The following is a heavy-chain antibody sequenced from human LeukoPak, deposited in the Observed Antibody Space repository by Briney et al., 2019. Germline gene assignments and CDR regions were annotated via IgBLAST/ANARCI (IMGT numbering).Heavy chain of an antibody. V-gene: IGHV3-30*02. D-gene: IGHD2-8*02. CDR3: AKDGSWSCTD. CDR1: GFTFSRNA. Sequence: GGSLRHPCAASGFTFSRNAIHGIRQGPGRGLERVSYIAHHGRNKYYADSVKGRFTISRDNSKRALYLQMNSLRADDTAVYYCAKDGSWSCTDWGQGTLVTVSS. CDR2: IAHHGRNK. J-gene: IGHJ4*02.